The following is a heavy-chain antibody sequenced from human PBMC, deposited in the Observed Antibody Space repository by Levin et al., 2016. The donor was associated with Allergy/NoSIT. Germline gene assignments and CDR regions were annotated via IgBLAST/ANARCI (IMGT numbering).Heavy chain of an antibody. CDR1: GGSISSSNW. V-gene: IGHV4-4*02. Sequence: SETLSLTCAVSGGSISSSNWWSWVRQTPGKGLEWIGESHHSGSTNYNPSLKSRVTMSMDTSKNQFSLKISSVTAADTAVYFCARDPKVENLMSHYYYYGMDVWGQGTSVTVSS. J-gene: IGHJ6*02. D-gene: IGHD1-14*01. CDR3: ARDPKVENLMSHYYYYGMDV. CDR2: SHHSGST.